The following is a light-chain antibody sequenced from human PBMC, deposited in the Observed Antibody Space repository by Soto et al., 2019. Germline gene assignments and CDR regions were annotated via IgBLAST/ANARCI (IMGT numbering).Light chain of an antibody. J-gene: IGKJ1*01. CDR2: SAS. Sequence: DILMTQSPSTLSSFVGDRVTITCRASQSVNSCLAWYQQRPGKDPTYLIQSASSLKSTVTSTSISSRSWTTLTLPIISLHHEDFATDYCLQLYDCLRTFGQGTKVDIK. CDR1: QSVNSC. CDR3: LQLYDCLRT. V-gene: IGKV1-5*01.